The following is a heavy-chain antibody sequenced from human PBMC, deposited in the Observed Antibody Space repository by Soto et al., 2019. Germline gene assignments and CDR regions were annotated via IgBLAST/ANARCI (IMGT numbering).Heavy chain of an antibody. CDR3: ARDRVETAMAGHLGY. V-gene: IGHV1-69*08. Sequence: QVQLVQSGAEVKKPGSSVKVSCKASGGTFSSYTISWVRQAPGHGLEWMGRIIPILGIANYAQKFQGSVTITADKSTSTAYMELSSLRSEDTAVYYCARDRVETAMAGHLGYWGQGTLVTVSS. CDR2: IIPILGIA. CDR1: GGTFSSYT. J-gene: IGHJ4*02. D-gene: IGHD5-18*01.